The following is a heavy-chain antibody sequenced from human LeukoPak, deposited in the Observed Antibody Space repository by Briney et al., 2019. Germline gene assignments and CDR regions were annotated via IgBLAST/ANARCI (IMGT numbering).Heavy chain of an antibody. Sequence: GASVKVSCKASGGTFIGYAISWVRQAPGQGLEWMGWINPNSGGTNYAQKFQGRVTMTRDTSISTAYMELSRLRSDDTAVYYCASLDYGDYDYAFDIWGQGTMVTVSS. CDR3: ASLDYGDYDYAFDI. J-gene: IGHJ3*02. CDR2: INPNSGGT. V-gene: IGHV1-2*02. CDR1: GGTFIGYA. D-gene: IGHD4-17*01.